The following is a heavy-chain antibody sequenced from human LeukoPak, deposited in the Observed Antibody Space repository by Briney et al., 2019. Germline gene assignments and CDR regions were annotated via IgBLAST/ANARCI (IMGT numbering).Heavy chain of an antibody. CDR3: ARLWVYSSWYVLRDYYYYYMDV. D-gene: IGHD6-13*01. CDR2: INHSGGT. Sequence: SETLSLTCAVYGGSFSGYYWSWIRQPPGKGLEWIGEINHSGGTNYNPSLKSRVTISVDTSKNQFSLKLSSVTAADTAVYYCARLWVYSSWYVLRDYYYYYMDVWGKGTTVTISS. CDR1: GGSFSGYY. J-gene: IGHJ6*03. V-gene: IGHV4-34*01.